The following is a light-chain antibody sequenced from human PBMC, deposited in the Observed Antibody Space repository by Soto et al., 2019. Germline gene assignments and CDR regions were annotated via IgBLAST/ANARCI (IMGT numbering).Light chain of an antibody. CDR3: NSYAGTKNLV. V-gene: IGLV1-44*01. Sequence: QSVLTQPPSASGPPGQRVTISCSGSNSNIGSNTVNWYQQLPGTAPKLLIYANTQRPSGVPDRFSGSKSGTSASLAISGLQSEDEADYYCNSYAGTKNLVFGGGTKLTVL. CDR1: NSNIGSNT. J-gene: IGLJ3*02. CDR2: ANT.